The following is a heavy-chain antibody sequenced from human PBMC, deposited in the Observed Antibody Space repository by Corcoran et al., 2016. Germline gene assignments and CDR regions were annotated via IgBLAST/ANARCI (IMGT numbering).Heavy chain of an antibody. D-gene: IGHD2-21*02. CDR3: EKDQTACLDQ. CDR2: TYYRSSWYN. Sequence: QVPLQQSGPGLVKPSQTLSLTCAISGDNVSSNSAAWNGIRQSPSRGLEWLGRTYYRSSWYNEYALSVKSRITINPETSKNQISLQMNYVTPEDTAVYYFEKDQTACLDQWGQRTLVTVSS. CDR1: GDNVSSNSAA. V-gene: IGHV6-1*01. J-gene: IGHJ4*02.